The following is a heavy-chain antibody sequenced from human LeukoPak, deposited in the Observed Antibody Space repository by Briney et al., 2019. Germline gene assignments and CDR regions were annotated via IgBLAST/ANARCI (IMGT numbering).Heavy chain of an antibody. Sequence: GGSLRLSCVASGFTFSSYNMNWVRQAPGKGLEWVSSISSSSTYIYYADSVKGRFTISRDNAKNSLYLQMSSLRAEDTAVYYCARDPSAAYYYDRGWFDPWGQGTLVTVSS. CDR2: ISSSSTYI. CDR1: GFTFSSYN. D-gene: IGHD3-22*01. CDR3: ARDPSAAYYYDRGWFDP. V-gene: IGHV3-21*01. J-gene: IGHJ5*02.